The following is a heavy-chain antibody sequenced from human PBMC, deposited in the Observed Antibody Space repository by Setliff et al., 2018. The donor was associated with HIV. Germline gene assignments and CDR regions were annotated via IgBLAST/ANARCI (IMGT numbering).Heavy chain of an antibody. CDR1: GFSLSDHW. CDR3: ARASGCTNGVWYAYGYYSLDV. V-gene: IGHV3-74*01. D-gene: IGHD2-8*01. Sequence: PGGSLRLSCAASGFSLSDHWMHWVRQVPGQGLVWVARSDYDGTITNYADFVKGRFTMSRDSAKNTLYLQMNSLRAEDTAVYYCARASGCTNGVWYAYGYYSLDVWGQGTTVTVSS. J-gene: IGHJ6*02. CDR2: SDYDGTIT.